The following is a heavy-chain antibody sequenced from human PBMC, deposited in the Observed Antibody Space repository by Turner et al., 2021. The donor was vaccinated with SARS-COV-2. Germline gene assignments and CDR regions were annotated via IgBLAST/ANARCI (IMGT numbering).Heavy chain of an antibody. J-gene: IGHJ4*02. CDR1: GFTFSTYA. CDR3: ARSRGGSYVGGFDY. D-gene: IGHD1-26*01. V-gene: IGHV3-30*04. Sequence: QVQLVESGGGVVQSGRSLRLSCAASGFTFSTYAMHWVRQAPGKGLEWVAVISYDGSNEYSADSVKGRFTISRDNSKNTLYLQMISLRAEDTAVYYCARSRGGSYVGGFDYWGQGTLVIVSS. CDR2: ISYDGSNE.